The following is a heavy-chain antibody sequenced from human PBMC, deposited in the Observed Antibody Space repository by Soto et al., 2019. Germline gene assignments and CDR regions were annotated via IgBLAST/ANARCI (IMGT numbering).Heavy chain of an antibody. CDR1: GGSFSGYY. J-gene: IGHJ6*03. D-gene: IGHD5-18*01. V-gene: IGHV4-34*01. Sequence: SETLSLTCAVYGGSFSGYYWSWIRQPPGKGLEWIGEINHSGSTNYNPSLKSRVTISVDTSKNQFSLELSSVTAADTAVYYCARGPDTAMVLDYYYMDVWGKGTTVTVSS. CDR2: INHSGST. CDR3: ARGPDTAMVLDYYYMDV.